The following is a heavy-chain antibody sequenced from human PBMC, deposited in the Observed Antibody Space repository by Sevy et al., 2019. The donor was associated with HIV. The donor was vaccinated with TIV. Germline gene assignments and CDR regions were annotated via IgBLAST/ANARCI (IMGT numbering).Heavy chain of an antibody. Sequence: GSLRLSCAASGFIFSNSWMGWVRQAPGRGLECVAAIKPDGCDKYYVDSVKGRFIVSRANAKNSLFLQMNSLRDEDTAVFFWVQGGGGHWGQGALVTVSS. CDR1: GFIFSNSW. D-gene: IGHD3-16*01. CDR2: IKPDGCDK. J-gene: IGHJ4*02. V-gene: IGHV3-7*01. CDR3: VQGGGGH.